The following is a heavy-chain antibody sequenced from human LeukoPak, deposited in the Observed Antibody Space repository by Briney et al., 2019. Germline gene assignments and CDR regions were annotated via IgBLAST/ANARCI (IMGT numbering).Heavy chain of an antibody. Sequence: PGRSLRPSCAASGFTFSSYAMHWVRQAPGKGLEWVAVISYDGSNKYYADSVKGRFTISRDNSKNTLYLQMSSLRAEDTAVYYCFGTTVTDGWYDPWGQGTLVTVSS. CDR2: ISYDGSNK. J-gene: IGHJ5*02. D-gene: IGHD4-17*01. CDR1: GFTFSSYA. CDR3: FGTTVTDGWYDP. V-gene: IGHV3-30*14.